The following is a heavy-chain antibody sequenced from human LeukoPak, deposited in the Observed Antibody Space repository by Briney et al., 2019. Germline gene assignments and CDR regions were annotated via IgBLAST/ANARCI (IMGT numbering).Heavy chain of an antibody. CDR3: ARDLDYGSGSFMDV. CDR2: INPNSGGT. Sequence: GASVKVSCKASGYTFTGYYMHWVRQAPGQGLEWMGWINPNSGGTNYAQKFQGRVTMTRDTSISTAYMELSSLRSEDTAVYYCARDLDYGSGSFMDVWGKGTTVTISS. J-gene: IGHJ6*03. V-gene: IGHV1-2*02. D-gene: IGHD3-10*01. CDR1: GYTFTGYY.